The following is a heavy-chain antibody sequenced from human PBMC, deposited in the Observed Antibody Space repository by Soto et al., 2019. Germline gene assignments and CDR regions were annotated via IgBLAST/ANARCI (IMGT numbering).Heavy chain of an antibody. CDR2: IKQDGSEK. CDR3: ARVSRGYSYDY. V-gene: IGHV3-7*01. Sequence: PGGSLRLSCAASELSFSSFWMSWVRQAPGKGLEWVAYIKQDGSEKYYVDSVKGRFTISRDNAKNSLYLQMNSLRAEDTALYYCARVSRGYSYDYWGQGTLVTVSS. J-gene: IGHJ4*02. D-gene: IGHD5-18*01. CDR1: ELSFSSFW.